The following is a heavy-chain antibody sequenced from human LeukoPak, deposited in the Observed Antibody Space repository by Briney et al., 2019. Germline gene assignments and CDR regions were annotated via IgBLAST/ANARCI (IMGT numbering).Heavy chain of an antibody. CDR1: GGSISSYY. D-gene: IGHD6-19*01. V-gene: IGHV4-59*01. Sequence: LETLSLTCTVSGGSISSYYWSWIRQPPGKGLEWIGYIYYSGSTNYNPSLKSRVTISVDTSKNQFSLKLSSVTAADTAVYYCASSGASSGWYFDYWGQGTLVTVSS. CDR3: ASSGASSGWYFDY. CDR2: IYYSGST. J-gene: IGHJ4*02.